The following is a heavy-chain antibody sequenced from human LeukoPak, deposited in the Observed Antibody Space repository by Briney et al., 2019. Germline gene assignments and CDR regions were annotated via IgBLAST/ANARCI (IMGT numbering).Heavy chain of an antibody. V-gene: IGHV3-48*01. D-gene: IGHD2/OR15-2a*01. Sequence: GGSLRLSCAASGFSFSSYSMNWVRQAPGKGLEWVSYISGSGNAKHYTDSVKGRFTISRDNAKNALYLQMNSLRAEHTAVYFCARDYVYAFDYWGQGTLATVSS. J-gene: IGHJ4*02. CDR1: GFSFSSYS. CDR2: ISGSGNAK. CDR3: ARDYVYAFDY.